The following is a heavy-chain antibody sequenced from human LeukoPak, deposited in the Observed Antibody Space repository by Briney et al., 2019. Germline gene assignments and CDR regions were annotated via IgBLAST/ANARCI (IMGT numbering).Heavy chain of an antibody. J-gene: IGHJ4*02. Sequence: PSETLSLTCTVSGGSISSYYWSWIRQPPGKGLEWIGYIYYSGSTNYNPSLKSRVTISVDTSKNQFSLKLSSVTAADTAVYYCARGLPYYDTLTGYSTSRFDYWGQGTLVTVSS. V-gene: IGHV4-59*08. D-gene: IGHD3-9*01. CDR2: IYYSGST. CDR1: GGSISSYY. CDR3: ARGLPYYDTLTGYSTSRFDY.